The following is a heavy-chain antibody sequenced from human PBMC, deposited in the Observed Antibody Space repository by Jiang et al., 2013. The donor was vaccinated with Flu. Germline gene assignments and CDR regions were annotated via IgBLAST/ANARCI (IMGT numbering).Heavy chain of an antibody. CDR1: FTFSSYS. CDR2: ISSSSSYI. CDR3: ARDFDSNHDY. Sequence: FTFSSYSMNWVRQAPGKGLEWVSSISSSSSYIYYADSVKGRFTISRDNAKNSLYLQMNSLRAEDTAVYYCARDFDSNHDYWGQGTLVTVSS. V-gene: IGHV3-21*01. J-gene: IGHJ4*02. D-gene: IGHD4-11*01.